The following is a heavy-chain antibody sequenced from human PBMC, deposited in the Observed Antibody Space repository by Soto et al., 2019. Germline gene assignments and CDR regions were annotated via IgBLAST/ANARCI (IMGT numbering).Heavy chain of an antibody. D-gene: IGHD3-16*01. Sequence: SAETLCVTCIFSGGSISINSYYWDWIRQPPGKGLEWIGSIYYSGATYYNPSLQSRVTISVDTSKNQFSLHLSSVTAADTAVYYCARHAAYDSVWANSDGNDYWGQGTLVTVSS. CDR1: GGSISINSYY. V-gene: IGHV4-39*01. CDR3: ARHAAYDSVWANSDGNDY. J-gene: IGHJ4*02. CDR2: IYYSGAT.